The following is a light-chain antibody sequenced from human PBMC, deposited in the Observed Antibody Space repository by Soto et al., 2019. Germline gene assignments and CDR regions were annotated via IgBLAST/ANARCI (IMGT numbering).Light chain of an antibody. V-gene: IGKV1-39*01. CDR2: AAS. CDR1: QSISSY. Sequence: DIQRTQSPSSLSASVGDRVAITCRASQSISSYLNWYQQKPGKAPKLMIYAASSLQSGVPSRFSGSGSGTDFTLTISSLQPEDFATYYCQQSYSTPRTFGQGTQVDIK. CDR3: QQSYSTPRT. J-gene: IGKJ1*01.